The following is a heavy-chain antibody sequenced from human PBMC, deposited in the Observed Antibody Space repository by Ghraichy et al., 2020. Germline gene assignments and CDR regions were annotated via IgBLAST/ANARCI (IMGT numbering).Heavy chain of an antibody. CDR1: GFTFGNYW. CDR3: VKAYDNSGYFDF. D-gene: IGHD3-22*01. CDR2: INQGETER. Sequence: GGSLRLSCAASGFTFGNYWMSWVRQAPGKGLEWVASINQGETERHYVGSVRGQFTVSRDNAENSLYLQMSSLRVEDTAVYSCVKAYDNSGYFDFWGQGTLVTVSS. J-gene: IGHJ5*01. V-gene: IGHV3-7*03.